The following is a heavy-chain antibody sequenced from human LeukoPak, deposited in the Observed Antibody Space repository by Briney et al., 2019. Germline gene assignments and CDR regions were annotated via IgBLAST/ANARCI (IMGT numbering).Heavy chain of an antibody. CDR1: GGTFSSYA. V-gene: IGHV1-69*05. Sequence: ASVKVSCKASGGTFSSYAISWVRQAPGQGLEWMGGIIPIFGTANYAQKFQGRVTITTDESTSTAYMELSSLRSEDTAVYYCASSTSSSPYYYMDVWGKGSMVTVSS. CDR2: IIPIFGTA. CDR3: ASSTSSSPYYYMDV. J-gene: IGHJ6*03. D-gene: IGHD2-2*01.